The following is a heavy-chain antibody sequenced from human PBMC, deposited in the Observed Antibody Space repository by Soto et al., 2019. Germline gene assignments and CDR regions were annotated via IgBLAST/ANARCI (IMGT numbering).Heavy chain of an antibody. CDR1: GYTFTAYD. D-gene: IGHD3-10*01. Sequence: GASVKVSCKTSGYTFTAYDIYWVRQAPGQGLEWMGWIRAYNGDTNYAQKFQTRVTMTTDKSTDTAYMDLRSLTSDDTAIYYCARAGAAPYYYYGLDVWGQGTTVTSP. CDR2: IRAYNGDT. V-gene: IGHV1-18*01. CDR3: ARAGAAPYYYYGLDV. J-gene: IGHJ6*02.